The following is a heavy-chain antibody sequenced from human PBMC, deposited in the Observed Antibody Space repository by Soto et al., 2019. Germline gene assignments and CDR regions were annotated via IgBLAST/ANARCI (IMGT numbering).Heavy chain of an antibody. CDR1: GGTFSSYA. D-gene: IGHD3-10*01. CDR3: AAAVWFGELTHYFDY. V-gene: IGHV1-69*01. J-gene: IGHJ4*02. Sequence: QVQLVQSGAEVKKPGSSVKVSCKASGGTFSSYAISWVRQAPGQGLEWVGGIIPIFGTANYAQKFQGRVTITADESTSTAYMELSSLRSEDTAVYYCAAAVWFGELTHYFDYWGQGTLVTVSS. CDR2: IIPIFGTA.